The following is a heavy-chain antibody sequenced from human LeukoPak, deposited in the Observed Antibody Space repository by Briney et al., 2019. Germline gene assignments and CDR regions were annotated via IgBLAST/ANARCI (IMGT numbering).Heavy chain of an antibody. V-gene: IGHV3-23*01. D-gene: IGHD2-2*01. Sequence: GGSLRLSCAASGFTLNDYVMSWVRQAPGKGLEWVSAMSGGGSSTYYADSVKGRITISRDNSKNTLYLQVNSLRVEDTAVYYCAKGSSNSRPYYFDSWGQGTLVTVSS. CDR2: MSGGGSST. J-gene: IGHJ4*02. CDR3: AKGSSNSRPYYFDS. CDR1: GFTLNDYV.